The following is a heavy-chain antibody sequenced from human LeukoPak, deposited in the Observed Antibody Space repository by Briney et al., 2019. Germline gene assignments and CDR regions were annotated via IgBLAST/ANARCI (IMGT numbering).Heavy chain of an antibody. CDR2: IYTSGTT. V-gene: IGHV4-61*02. D-gene: IGHD3-10*01. J-gene: IGHJ4*02. CDR1: GGSISSGNYY. CDR3: ASLFEGGLLWFGELLGNPDY. Sequence: KPSETLSLTCTVSGGSISSGNYYWSWIRQPAGKGLEWIGRIYTSGTTDYNPSLKSRVTISVDTSKNQFSLKLNSVTAADTAVYYCASLFEGGLLWFGELLGNPDYWGQGTLVAVSS.